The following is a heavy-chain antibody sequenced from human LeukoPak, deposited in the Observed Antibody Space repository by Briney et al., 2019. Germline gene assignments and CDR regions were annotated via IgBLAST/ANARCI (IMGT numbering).Heavy chain of an antibody. V-gene: IGHV4-59*01. J-gene: IGHJ4*02. CDR1: GGSISSYY. D-gene: IGHD5-24*01. CDR2: VFSSGST. Sequence: PSETLSLTCTVSGGSISSYYWSWLRQPPGKGLEWIGYVFSSGSTTYNPSLKSRVTISVDTSKNQFSLELSSVTAADTAMYYCTRRRRDGYNFDLWGQGSLVTVS. CDR3: TRRRRDGYNFDL.